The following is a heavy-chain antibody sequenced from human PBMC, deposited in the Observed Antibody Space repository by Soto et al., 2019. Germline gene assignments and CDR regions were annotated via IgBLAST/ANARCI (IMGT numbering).Heavy chain of an antibody. D-gene: IGHD2-2*02. CDR1: GGSISSGGYY. CDR3: ARLACSTTRCFTYFDY. J-gene: IGHJ4*02. V-gene: IGHV4-61*08. CDR2: IYYSGST. Sequence: SETLSLTCTVSGGSISSGGYYWSWIRQHPGKGLEWIGYIYYSGSTNYNPSLKSRITISQDTSKNQFSLKLSSVTAADTAVYYCARLACSTTRCFTYFDYWGQGTLVTVSS.